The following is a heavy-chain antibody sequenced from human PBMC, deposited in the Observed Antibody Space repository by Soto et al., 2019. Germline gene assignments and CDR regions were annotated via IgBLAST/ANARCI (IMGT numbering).Heavy chain of an antibody. J-gene: IGHJ6*02. CDR2: VYSGGST. D-gene: IGHD3-16*01. Sequence: EVQLVESGGGLVQPGGSLTLSCAVSGFTVSSDYMSWVRKAPGKGLEWVSVVYSGGSTVYADSVRGRFTISRDKSKNTLYLQMNNLRAEDTALYYCARESGGFMHGMDVWGQGTTVTVSS. CDR1: GFTVSSDY. V-gene: IGHV3-66*01. CDR3: ARESGGFMHGMDV.